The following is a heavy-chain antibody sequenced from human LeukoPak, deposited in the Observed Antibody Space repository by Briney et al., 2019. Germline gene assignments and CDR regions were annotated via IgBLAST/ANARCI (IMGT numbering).Heavy chain of an antibody. CDR3: ARGGSSSWYYLFY. J-gene: IGHJ4*02. CDR2: IQYSGST. Sequence: SETLSLTCTVSGGSISSGDYYWSWIRQPPGKGLESIGYIQYSGSTSYNPSLKSRVTISVDTSKNQFSLKLNSVTAADTAVYYCARGGSSSWYYLFYWGQGTLVTVSS. V-gene: IGHV4-30-4*02. D-gene: IGHD6-13*01. CDR1: GGSISSGDYY.